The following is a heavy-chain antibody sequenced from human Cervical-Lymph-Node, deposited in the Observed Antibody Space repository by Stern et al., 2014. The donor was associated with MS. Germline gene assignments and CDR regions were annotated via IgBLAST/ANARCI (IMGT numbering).Heavy chain of an antibody. J-gene: IGHJ6*02. D-gene: IGHD4-17*01. CDR1: GGTFISYP. Sequence: QVQLGQSGAEVKKPGSSVKVSCKASGGTFISYPINWVRQAPGQGLEWMGGIIPIFGTANYAQRFQDRVTITADESTSTAYMELSSLRSEDTAVYYCASPVTMTVGAMDVWGQGATVTVSS. CDR3: ASPVTMTVGAMDV. CDR2: IIPIFGTA. V-gene: IGHV1-69*01.